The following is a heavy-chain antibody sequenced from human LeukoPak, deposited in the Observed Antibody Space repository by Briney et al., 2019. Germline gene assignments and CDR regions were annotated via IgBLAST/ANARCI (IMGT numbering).Heavy chain of an antibody. D-gene: IGHD6-19*01. Sequence: GRSLRLSCAASGFTFSIHSVYWVRQAPGKGLEWVSLISGDGGSTFYADSVKGRFTISRDNSKNSLYLQMNSLRSDDTALYYCARESESSGWYDYWGQGTLVTVSS. J-gene: IGHJ4*02. V-gene: IGHV3-43*02. CDR1: GFTFSIHS. CDR2: ISGDGGST. CDR3: ARESESSGWYDY.